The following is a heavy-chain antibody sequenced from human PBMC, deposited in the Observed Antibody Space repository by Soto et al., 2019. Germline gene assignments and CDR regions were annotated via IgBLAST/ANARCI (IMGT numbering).Heavy chain of an antibody. D-gene: IGHD5-12*01. CDR2: IIPIFGTA. V-gene: IGHV1-69*12. Sequence: QVQLVQSGAEVKKPGSSVKVSCKASGGTFSSYAISWVRQAPGQGLEWMGGIIPIFGTANYAQKFQGRVKITADESKSQAYMELSSLRSGDTAVYYWARDGGGAVEMATITWGQGTLVTVSS. J-gene: IGHJ5*02. CDR3: ARDGGGAVEMATIT. CDR1: GGTFSSYA.